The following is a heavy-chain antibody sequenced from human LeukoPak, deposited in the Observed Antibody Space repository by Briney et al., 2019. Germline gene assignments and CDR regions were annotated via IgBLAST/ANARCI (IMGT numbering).Heavy chain of an antibody. Sequence: ASVNVSCKASRYTYTSYVINSVRQATGQEGEWMGWMSTNSGNTGYAQKFQGRVTMTRNTSISTAYMELSSLRSEDTAVYYCARSSGGYDCDYWGQGTLVTVSS. CDR1: RYTYTSYV. D-gene: IGHD5-12*01. J-gene: IGHJ4*02. V-gene: IGHV1-8*01. CDR3: ARSSGGYDCDY. CDR2: MSTNSGNT.